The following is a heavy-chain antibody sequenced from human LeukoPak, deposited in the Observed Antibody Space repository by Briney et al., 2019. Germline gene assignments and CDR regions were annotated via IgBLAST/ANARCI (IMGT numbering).Heavy chain of an antibody. D-gene: IGHD3-10*01. Sequence: GESLKISCKGFGYSFTNYWIAWVRQMPGQGLEWMAIIYPGDSDARYSPSFQGQVTISVDKSISTTYLRWSSLKASDTAMYYCARRGWGFGEPKRDHDTFDIWGQGTMVTVSS. CDR1: GYSFTNYW. CDR2: IYPGDSDA. V-gene: IGHV5-51*01. J-gene: IGHJ3*02. CDR3: ARRGWGFGEPKRDHDTFDI.